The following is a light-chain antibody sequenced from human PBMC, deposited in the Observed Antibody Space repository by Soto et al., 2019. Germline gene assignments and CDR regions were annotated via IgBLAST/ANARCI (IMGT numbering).Light chain of an antibody. Sequence: VLTQPAFVSGSPEQSITISCTGTSSDVGSYNLVSWYQHHPGKAPQLIIHDVNKRPSGVSTRFSGSKSGNTASLTIAGLQAEDEADYYCCSYAGINTFYVFGSGTKGTVL. CDR1: SSDVGSYNL. CDR3: CSYAGINTFYV. V-gene: IGLV2-23*02. J-gene: IGLJ1*01. CDR2: DVN.